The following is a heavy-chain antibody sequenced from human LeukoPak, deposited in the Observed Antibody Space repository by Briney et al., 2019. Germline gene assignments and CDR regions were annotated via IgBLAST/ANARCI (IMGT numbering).Heavy chain of an antibody. V-gene: IGHV1-2*02. Sequence: ASVKVSCKASGYTFTGYYMHWVRQAPGQVLEWMGWINPHSADTGYAQKFLGRVTMTRDMSISTIYMELTRLRSDDTALYYCARWDGYSSSPDYWGQGTLVTVSS. CDR2: INPHSADT. J-gene: IGHJ4*02. CDR3: ARWDGYSSSPDY. CDR1: GYTFTGYY. D-gene: IGHD6-13*01.